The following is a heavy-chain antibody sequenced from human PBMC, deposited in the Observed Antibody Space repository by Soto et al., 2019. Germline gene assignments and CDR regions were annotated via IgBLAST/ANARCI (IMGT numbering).Heavy chain of an antibody. CDR2: INPTSGGT. Sequence: GASVKVSCKASGYTFTDYYMHWVRLAPGQGLEWMGWINPTSGGTNYAQRFQGRVTMTRDTSISTAYMELSRLRSDDTAVYYCAREGSSSSKYFQHWGQGTLVTVSS. CDR3: AREGSSSSKYFQH. J-gene: IGHJ1*01. D-gene: IGHD6-6*01. V-gene: IGHV1-2*02. CDR1: GYTFTDYY.